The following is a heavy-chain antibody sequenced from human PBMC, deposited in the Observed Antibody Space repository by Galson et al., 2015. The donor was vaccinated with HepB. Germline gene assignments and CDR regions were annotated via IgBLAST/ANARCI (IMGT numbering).Heavy chain of an antibody. CDR2: ISGSGADT. Sequence: SLRLSCAISGFTFSSYAMNWVRQVPGKGLEWVSCISGSGADTYSADSVKGRSTISRDTSKNTLYLQMNSLRAEDTAVYYCAKAFPVQKATVLSDYWGQGTLVTVSP. V-gene: IGHV3-23*01. J-gene: IGHJ4*02. CDR3: AKAFPVQKATVLSDY. CDR1: GFTFSSYA. D-gene: IGHD5-24*01.